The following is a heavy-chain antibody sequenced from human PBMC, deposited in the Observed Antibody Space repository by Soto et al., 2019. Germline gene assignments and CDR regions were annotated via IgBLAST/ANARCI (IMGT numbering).Heavy chain of an antibody. CDR2: IWYDGSNK. J-gene: IGHJ4*02. CDR1: GFTFSSYG. V-gene: IGHV3-33*01. D-gene: IGHD2-21*02. Sequence: GGSLRLSCAASGFTFSSYGMHWVRQAPGKGLEWVAVIWYDGSNKYYADSVKGRFTISRDNSKNTLYLQMNSLRAEDTAVYYCARPYCGGDCYSWFDYWGQGTLVTVSS. CDR3: ARPYCGGDCYSWFDY.